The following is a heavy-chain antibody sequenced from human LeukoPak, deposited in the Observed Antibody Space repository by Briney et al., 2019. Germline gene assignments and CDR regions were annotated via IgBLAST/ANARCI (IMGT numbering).Heavy chain of an antibody. D-gene: IGHD5-24*01. CDR1: GFTFSSYA. J-gene: IGHJ3*02. CDR3: AKERTRDGYELWEFSAFDI. Sequence: PGGSLRLSCAASGFTFSSYAMSWVRQAPGKGLEWVSAISGSGGSTYYADSVKGRFTISRDNSKNTLYLQMNSLRAEDTAVYYCAKERTRDGYELWEFSAFDIWGQGTMVTVSS. V-gene: IGHV3-23*01. CDR2: ISGSGGST.